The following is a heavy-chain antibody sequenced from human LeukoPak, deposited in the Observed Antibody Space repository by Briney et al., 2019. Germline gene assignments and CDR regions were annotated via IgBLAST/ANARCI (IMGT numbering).Heavy chain of an antibody. CDR3: VRAHPHFDY. CDR1: GGSFSGYY. V-gene: IGHV4-34*01. Sequence: SETLSLTCAVHGGSFSGYYWSWIRQPPGKGLEWIGEINHSGSTNYNPSLKSRVTISVDTSKNQFSLKLSSVTAADTAVYYCVRAHPHFDYWGQGTLVTVSS. J-gene: IGHJ4*02. CDR2: INHSGST.